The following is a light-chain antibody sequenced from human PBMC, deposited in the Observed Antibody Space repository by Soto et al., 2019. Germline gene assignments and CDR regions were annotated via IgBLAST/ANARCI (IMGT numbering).Light chain of an antibody. CDR2: GAS. V-gene: IGKV3-20*01. Sequence: EIVLTQSPGTLSLSPGERATLSCRASQSVTNSHLAWDQQTPGQAPRLLIYGASSRVTGIPDRFSGSGAGTDVTLTISRLEPEDLAVYYCQEYVSSTGTFGQGTKVEIK. J-gene: IGKJ1*01. CDR1: QSVTNSH. CDR3: QEYVSSTGT.